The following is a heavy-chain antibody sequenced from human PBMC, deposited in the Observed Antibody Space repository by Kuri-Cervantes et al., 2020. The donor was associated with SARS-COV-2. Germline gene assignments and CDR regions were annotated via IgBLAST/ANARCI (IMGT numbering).Heavy chain of an antibody. CDR1: GYTLTELS. V-gene: IGHV1-24*01. CDR2: FDPEDGET. Sequence: ASVKVSCKVSGYTLTELSMHWVRQAPGKGLEWMGGFDPEDGETIYAQKFQGRVTMTEDTSTDTAYMELSSLRSGDTAVYYCATLRGYCSSTSCPDYWGQGTLVTVSS. CDR3: ATLRGYCSSTSCPDY. D-gene: IGHD2-2*01. J-gene: IGHJ4*02.